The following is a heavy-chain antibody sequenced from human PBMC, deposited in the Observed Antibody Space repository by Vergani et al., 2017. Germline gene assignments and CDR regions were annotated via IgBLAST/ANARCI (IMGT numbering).Heavy chain of an antibody. CDR3: AKDMASYGSTFIDPGTDY. V-gene: IGHV3-43*02. CDR1: GFTFDDYA. J-gene: IGHJ4*02. Sequence: EVQLVESGGGVVQPGGSLRLSCAASGFTFDDYAMHWVRQAPGKGLEWGSLISGDGGSTYYADSVKGRFTISRDNSKNSLYLQMNSLRTEDTALYYCAKDMASYGSTFIDPGTDYWGQGTLVTVSS. CDR2: ISGDGGST. D-gene: IGHD5-18*01.